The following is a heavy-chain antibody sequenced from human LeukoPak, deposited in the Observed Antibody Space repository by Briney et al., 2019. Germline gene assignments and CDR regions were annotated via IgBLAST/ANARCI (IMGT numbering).Heavy chain of an antibody. CDR3: AREPRDYTMYYFDY. CDR1: GFTFNTYW. CDR2: IDSDGSST. V-gene: IGHV3-74*01. D-gene: IGHD4-11*01. J-gene: IGHJ4*02. Sequence: GGSLRLSCAASGFTFNTYWMHWVRQAPGKGLVWVSRIDSDGSSTSYADSVKGRFTISRDNAKNTLYLQMNSLRAEDTAVYYCAREPRDYTMYYFDYWGQGTLVTVS.